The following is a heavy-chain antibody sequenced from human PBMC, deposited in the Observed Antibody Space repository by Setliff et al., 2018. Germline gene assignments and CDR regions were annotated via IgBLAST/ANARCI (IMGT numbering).Heavy chain of an antibody. Sequence: ASVKVSCKASGYTFISYDINWVRQAPGQGLEWMGWIGAYNGSTKYAQKFQGRVTLTTETSANTAYMELRSLRSDDTAVYYCARGEAGYYEAFDIWG. J-gene: IGHJ3*02. CDR2: IGAYNGST. V-gene: IGHV1-18*01. CDR3: ARGEAGYYEAFDI. CDR1: GYTFISYD. D-gene: IGHD3-9*01.